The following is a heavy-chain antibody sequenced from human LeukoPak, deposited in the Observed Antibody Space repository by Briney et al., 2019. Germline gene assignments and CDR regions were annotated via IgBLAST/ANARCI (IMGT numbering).Heavy chain of an antibody. CDR3: ARGPRRVTAAILAFDY. Sequence: ASVKVSCKASGYTFTGYYMHWVRQAPGQGLEWMGWINPNSGGTNYAQKFQGRVTMTRDTSISTAYMELSRLRSDDAAVYYCARGPRRVTAAILAFDYWGQGTLVTVSS. V-gene: IGHV1-2*02. CDR1: GYTFTGYY. CDR2: INPNSGGT. D-gene: IGHD2-2*02. J-gene: IGHJ4*02.